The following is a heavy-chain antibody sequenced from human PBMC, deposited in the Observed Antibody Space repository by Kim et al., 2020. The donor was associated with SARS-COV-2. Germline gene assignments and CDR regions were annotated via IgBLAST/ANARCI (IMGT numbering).Heavy chain of an antibody. D-gene: IGHD3-22*01. Sequence: DSVKRRFTISRENSENTLYLQMSSLRAEDTAVYYCAGDTGRITMMFGFDPWGQRTLVTVSS. J-gene: IGHJ5*02. CDR3: AGDTGRITMMFGFDP. V-gene: IGHV3-30*15.